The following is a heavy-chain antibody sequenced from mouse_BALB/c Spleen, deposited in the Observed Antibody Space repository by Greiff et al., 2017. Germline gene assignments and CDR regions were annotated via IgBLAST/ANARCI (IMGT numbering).Heavy chain of an antibody. CDR2: IWGGGST. CDR1: GFSLTDYG. CDR3: AKQIYYGYDEGAYAMDY. Sequence: VHLVESGPGLVAPSQSLSITCTVSGFSLTDYGVSWIRQPPGKGLEWLGVIWGGGSTYYNSALKSRLSISKDNSKSQVFLKMNSLQTDDTAMYYCAKQIYYGYDEGAYAMDYWGQGTSVTVSS. J-gene: IGHJ4*01. D-gene: IGHD2-2*01. V-gene: IGHV2-6-5*01.